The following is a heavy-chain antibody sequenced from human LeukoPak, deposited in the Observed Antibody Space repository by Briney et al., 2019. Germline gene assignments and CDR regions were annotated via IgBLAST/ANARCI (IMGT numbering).Heavy chain of an antibody. CDR3: ARQDSSGWYWGGSYYFFY. CDR2: IYYSGST. CDR1: GGSISSSNYY. J-gene: IGHJ4*02. D-gene: IGHD6-19*01. Sequence: SETLSLTCTVSGGSISSSNYYWGWIRQPPGKGLEWIGSIYYSGSTYYNPSLKSRVTISVDTSKNQFSLKLSSVTAADTAVYYCARQDSSGWYWGGSYYFFYWGQGTLVTVSS. V-gene: IGHV4-39*01.